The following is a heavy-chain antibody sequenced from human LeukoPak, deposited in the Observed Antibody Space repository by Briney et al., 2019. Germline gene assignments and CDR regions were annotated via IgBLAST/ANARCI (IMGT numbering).Heavy chain of an antibody. CDR2: IKQDGSEK. CDR1: GFTFSSYW. Sequence: PGGSLRLSCAASGFTFSSYWMSWVRRAPGKGLEWVANIKQDGSEKYYVDSVKGRFTISRDNAKNSLYLQMNSLRAEDTAVYYCARAVVGATFWFDPWGQGTLVTVSS. D-gene: IGHD1-26*01. CDR3: ARAVVGATFWFDP. J-gene: IGHJ5*02. V-gene: IGHV3-7*01.